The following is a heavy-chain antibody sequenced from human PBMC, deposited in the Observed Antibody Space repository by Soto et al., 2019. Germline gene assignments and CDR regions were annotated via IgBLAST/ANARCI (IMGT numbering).Heavy chain of an antibody. CDR1: GGSFSGYS. CDR2: VNHSGST. D-gene: IGHD6-19*01. CDR3: ARGSSGWYSIDY. J-gene: IGHJ4*02. V-gene: IGHV4-34*01. Sequence: QVQLQQWGAGLLKPSEILSLTCAVYGGSFSGYSWNWIRQPPGKGLEWIGEVNHSGSTNYNPSLKGRVTMSLDTSKNQFSLKLTSVTAAETAVYYCARGSSGWYSIDYWGQGTLVTVSS.